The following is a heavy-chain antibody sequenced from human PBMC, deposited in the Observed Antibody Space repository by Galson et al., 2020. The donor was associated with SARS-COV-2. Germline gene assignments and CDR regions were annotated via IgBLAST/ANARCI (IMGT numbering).Heavy chain of an antibody. CDR2: IRSKAYGGTT. CDR1: GFTFGDYA. Sequence: TGGSLRLSCTASGFTFGDYAMSWVRQAPGKGLEWVGFIRSKAYGGTTEYAASVKGRFTISRDDSKSIAYLQMNSLKTEDTAVYYCTRVRGYDILAEGNWFDPWGQGTLVTVSS. CDR3: TRVRGYDILAEGNWFDP. J-gene: IGHJ5*02. D-gene: IGHD3-9*01. V-gene: IGHV3-49*04.